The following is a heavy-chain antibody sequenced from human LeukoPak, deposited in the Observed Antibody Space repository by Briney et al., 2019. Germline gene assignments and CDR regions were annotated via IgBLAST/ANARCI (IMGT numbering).Heavy chain of an antibody. CDR1: GFTFSDYY. CDR3: ARDKLLEYGNWFDP. CDR2: ISSSGSTI. V-gene: IGHV3-11*01. Sequence: GGSLRLSCAASGFTFSDYYMSWIRQAPGKGLEWVSYISSSGSTIYYADSVKGRFTIPRDNAKNSLYLQMNSLRAEDTAVYYCARDKLLEYGNWFDPWGQGALVSVSS. D-gene: IGHD4/OR15-4a*01. J-gene: IGHJ5*02.